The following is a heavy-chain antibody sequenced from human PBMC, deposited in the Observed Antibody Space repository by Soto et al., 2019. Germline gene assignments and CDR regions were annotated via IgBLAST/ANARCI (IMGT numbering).Heavy chain of an antibody. V-gene: IGHV1-46*01. CDR2: INPSGGST. J-gene: IGHJ6*02. D-gene: IGHD6-13*01. Sequence: ASVKVSCKASGYTFTSYYMHWVRQAPGQGLEWKGIINPSGGSTSYAQKFQGRVTMTRDTSTSTVYMELSSLRSEDTAVYYCASSLVPHYYYYGMDVWGQGTTVTVSS. CDR1: GYTFTSYY. CDR3: ASSLVPHYYYYGMDV.